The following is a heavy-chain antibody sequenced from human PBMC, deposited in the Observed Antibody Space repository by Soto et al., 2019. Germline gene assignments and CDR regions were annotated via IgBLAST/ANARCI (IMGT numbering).Heavy chain of an antibody. CDR2: IWYDGSNK. CDR3: ARDPALYYDFWSGYGYYYYYMDV. D-gene: IGHD3-3*01. V-gene: IGHV3-33*01. J-gene: IGHJ6*03. CDR1: GFTFSSYG. Sequence: QVQLVESGGGVVQPGRSLRLSCAASGFTFSSYGMHWVRQAPGKGLEWVAVIWYDGSNKYYADSVKGRFTISRDNPKNTLYLQMNSLRAEDTAVYYCARDPALYYDFWSGYGYYYYYMDVWGKGTTVTVSS.